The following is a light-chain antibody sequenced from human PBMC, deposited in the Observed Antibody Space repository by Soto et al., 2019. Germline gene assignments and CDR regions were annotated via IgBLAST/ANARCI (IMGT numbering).Light chain of an antibody. J-gene: IGKJ1*01. Sequence: DIQMTQSPSTLSASVGDRVTITRRASQSIRSWLAWYQQKPGKAPKLLIYDASSLERGVPSRFSGSGSGTEFTLTISSLQPDDFATYYCQQYITYRTFGQGTKVDIK. V-gene: IGKV1-5*01. CDR1: QSIRSW. CDR3: QQYITYRT. CDR2: DAS.